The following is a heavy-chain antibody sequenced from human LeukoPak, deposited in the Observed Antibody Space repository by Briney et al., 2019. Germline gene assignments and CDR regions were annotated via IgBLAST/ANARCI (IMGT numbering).Heavy chain of an antibody. V-gene: IGHV3-23*01. Sequence: LGGSLRLSCAASGFTFSSYAMSWVRQAPGKGLEWVSAISGSGGSTYYADSVKGRFTISRDNSKNTLYLQMNSLRAEDTAVYYCAKGVLGSSWYGNWFDPWGQGTLVTVSS. CDR1: GFTFSSYA. CDR3: AKGVLGSSWYGNWFDP. J-gene: IGHJ5*02. D-gene: IGHD6-13*01. CDR2: ISGSGGST.